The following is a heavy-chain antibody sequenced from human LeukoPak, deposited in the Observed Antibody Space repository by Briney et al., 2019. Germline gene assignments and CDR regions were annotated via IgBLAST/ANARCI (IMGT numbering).Heavy chain of an antibody. V-gene: IGHV1-69*04. Sequence: SVMVSCKTSGGTFSSSAITWVRRAPGQGLEWMGTIIPVLNITTYEPKFQGSVTITADTTTSTAYLKLSSLRSEETAAYYCARDQGLTAPPPYGLDVWGQGGTVIV. CDR2: IIPVLNIT. D-gene: IGHD5-18*01. CDR1: GGTFSSSA. CDR3: ARDQGLTAPPPYGLDV. J-gene: IGHJ6*02.